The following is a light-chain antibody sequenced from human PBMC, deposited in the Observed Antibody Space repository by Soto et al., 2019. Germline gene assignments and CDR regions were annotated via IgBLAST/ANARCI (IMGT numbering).Light chain of an antibody. V-gene: IGKV4-1*01. J-gene: IGKJ1*01. CDR3: QQYYSTPRT. CDR2: WAS. CDR1: QSVLYSSNNKNY. Sequence: DIVMTQPPDSLAVSLGERATINCKSSQSVLYSSNNKNYLAWYQQKPGQPPKLPIYWASTRESGVPDRFSGSGSGTDFTLTISSLQAEDVAVYYCQQYYSTPRTFGQGTKVEIK.